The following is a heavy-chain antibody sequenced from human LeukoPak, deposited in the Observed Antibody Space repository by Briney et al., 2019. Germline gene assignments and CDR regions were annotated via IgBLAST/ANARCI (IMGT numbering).Heavy chain of an antibody. V-gene: IGHV3-66*01. J-gene: IGHJ4*02. CDR2: IYSGGST. CDR3: ARGEITMISEARARYFDY. Sequence: GGSLRLSCAASGFTFSDYYMSWIRQAPGKGLEWVSVIYSGGSTYYADSVKGRFTISRDNSKNTLYLQMNSLRAEDTAVYYCARGEITMISEARARYFDYWGQGTLVTVSS. CDR1: GFTFSDYY. D-gene: IGHD3-22*01.